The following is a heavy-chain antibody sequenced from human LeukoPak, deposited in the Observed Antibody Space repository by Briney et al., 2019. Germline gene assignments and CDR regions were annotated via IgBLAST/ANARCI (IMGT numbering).Heavy chain of an antibody. D-gene: IGHD3-22*01. Sequence: GESLKISCKGSGYSFSIYWIGWVRQMPGKGLGWMGIIYPGDSDTRYSPSFQGQVTISADKSISTAYLQWSSLKASDTAMYYCARRGNYYDSSGYYFYYWGQGTLVTVSS. CDR2: IYPGDSDT. J-gene: IGHJ4*02. CDR3: ARRGNYYDSSGYYFYY. CDR1: GYSFSIYW. V-gene: IGHV5-51*01.